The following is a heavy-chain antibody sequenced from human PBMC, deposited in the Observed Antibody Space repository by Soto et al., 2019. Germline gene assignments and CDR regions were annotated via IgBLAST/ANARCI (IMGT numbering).Heavy chain of an antibody. J-gene: IGHJ3*02. V-gene: IGHV5-51*01. CDR2: INPGDSDV. Sequence: VESLTISCQSFGYPFAAYWIAWVLQMPGKGLEWMGIINPGDSDVRYSPPFEGQVTISADKSINTAYLQWSSLKASDTAMYYCARPDYTQGDWYHIYDIWGQGTMVTGSS. D-gene: IGHD6-19*01. CDR1: GYPFAAYW. CDR3: ARPDYTQGDWYHIYDI.